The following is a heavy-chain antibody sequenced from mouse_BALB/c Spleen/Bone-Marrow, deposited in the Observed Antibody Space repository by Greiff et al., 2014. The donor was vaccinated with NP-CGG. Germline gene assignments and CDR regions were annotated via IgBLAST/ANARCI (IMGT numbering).Heavy chain of an antibody. CDR2: IDPYIDGT. D-gene: IGHD2-4*01. Sequence: VQLQQSGPELVKPGASVKVSCKASGYSFTDYNMYWVKQSHGKSLEWIGYIDPYIDGTSYNQKFRGKATLTVDKSSSTAFMHLNSLTSEDSAVYYCARPLYYDYGFAYWGQGTLVTVPT. V-gene: IGHV1S135*01. CDR1: GYSFTDYN. J-gene: IGHJ3*01. CDR3: ARPLYYDYGFAY.